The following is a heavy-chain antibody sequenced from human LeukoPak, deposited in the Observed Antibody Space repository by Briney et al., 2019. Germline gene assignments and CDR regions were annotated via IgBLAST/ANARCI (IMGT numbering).Heavy chain of an antibody. CDR3: AKRGVVIRVILVGFHKEAYYFDS. J-gene: IGHJ4*02. V-gene: IGHV3-23*01. Sequence: GGSLRLSCRVSGITLSNYGMSCVRQAPGKGLEWGAGISCRGGSTKYADCVRGRFTIPRDNPKSTLYLQMTRLRAEATAVYFCAKRGVVIRVILVGFHKEAYYFDSWGQGALVTVSS. D-gene: IGHD3-22*01. CDR2: ISCRGGST. CDR1: GITLSNYG.